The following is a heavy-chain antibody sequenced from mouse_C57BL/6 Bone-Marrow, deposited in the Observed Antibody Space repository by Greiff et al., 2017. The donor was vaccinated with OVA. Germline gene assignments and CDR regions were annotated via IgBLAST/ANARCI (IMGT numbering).Heavy chain of an antibody. CDR1: GYTFTSYW. CDR2: IYPGSGST. D-gene: IGHD1-1*01. V-gene: IGHV1-55*01. Sequence: QVQLQQPGAELVKPGASVKMSCKASGYTFTSYWITWVKQRPGQGLEWIGDIYPGSGSTNYNEKFKSKATLTVDTSSSTAYMQLSSLTSEDSAVYYCARSGLLLRSYWYFDVWGTGTTVTVSS. CDR3: ARSGLLLRSYWYFDV. J-gene: IGHJ1*03.